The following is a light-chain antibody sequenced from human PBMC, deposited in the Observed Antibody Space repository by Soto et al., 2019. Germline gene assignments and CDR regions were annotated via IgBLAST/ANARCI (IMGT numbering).Light chain of an antibody. Sequence: DVQMTQSPSSLSASVGDRVTITCRASQRVNNYLNWYQQKHGEAPKLLISAASSLQIGVPSRFGGSGSGTDFTLAISGLQPEDFAIYYCQQSYITPWTFGQGTKVEIK. CDR2: AAS. J-gene: IGKJ1*01. CDR1: QRVNNY. CDR3: QQSYITPWT. V-gene: IGKV1-39*01.